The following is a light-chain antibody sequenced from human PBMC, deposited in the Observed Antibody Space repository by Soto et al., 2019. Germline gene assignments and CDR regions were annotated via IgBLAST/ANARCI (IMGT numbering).Light chain of an antibody. J-gene: IGKJ1*01. CDR2: KAS. CDR3: QQYYRYPWT. V-gene: IGKV1-5*03. CDR1: QSISSW. Sequence: DIQMTQSPSTLSASVGDRVTITCRASQSISSWLAWYQQKPGKAPKLLIYKASSLEGGVPSRFSGSGSGTEFPLTINSLQPDDFAAYYCQQYYRYPWTFGQGTKVEIK.